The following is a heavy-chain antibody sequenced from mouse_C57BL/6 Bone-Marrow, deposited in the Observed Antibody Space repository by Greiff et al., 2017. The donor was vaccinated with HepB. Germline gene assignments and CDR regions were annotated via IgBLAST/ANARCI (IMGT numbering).Heavy chain of an antibody. Sequence: EVKLMESGGGLVKPGGSLKLSCAASGFTFSSYAMSWVRQTPEKRLEWVATISDGGSYTYYPDNVKGRCTISRDNAKNNLYLQMSHLKSEDTAMYYCARDWGFDYLGQGTTLTVSS. CDR1: GFTFSSYA. CDR3: ARDWGFDY. CDR2: ISDGGSYT. J-gene: IGHJ2*01. V-gene: IGHV5-4*01.